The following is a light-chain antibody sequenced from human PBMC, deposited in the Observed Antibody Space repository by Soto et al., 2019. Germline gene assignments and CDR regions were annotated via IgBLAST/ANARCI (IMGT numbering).Light chain of an antibody. J-gene: IGKJ1*01. CDR3: QQYNSYSWT. CDR2: DAS. V-gene: IGKV1-5*01. CDR1: QSISSW. Sequence: MHMTHSPSTLSSSVPYRVTSTCRASQSISSWLAWYQQKPGKAPKLLIYDASSLESGVPSRFSGSGSGTEFTLTISSLQPDDFATYYCQQYNSYSWTVGQGTKVDI.